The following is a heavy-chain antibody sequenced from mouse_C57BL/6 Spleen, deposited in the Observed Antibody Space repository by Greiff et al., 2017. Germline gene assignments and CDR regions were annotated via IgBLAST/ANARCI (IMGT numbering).Heavy chain of an antibody. Sequence: EVQVVESGGGFVKPGGSLKLSCAASGFTFSSYAMPWVRQTPEKRLEWVATISDGGSYTYYPDNVKGRVTISRDNAKSTLYLQMSLLTSEDTDMYYCARGSYCSNYDWCFDVWGTGTTVTVSS. D-gene: IGHD2-5*01. CDR2: ISDGGSYT. CDR3: ARGSYCSNYDWCFDV. CDR1: GFTFSSYA. J-gene: IGHJ1*03. V-gene: IGHV5-4*01.